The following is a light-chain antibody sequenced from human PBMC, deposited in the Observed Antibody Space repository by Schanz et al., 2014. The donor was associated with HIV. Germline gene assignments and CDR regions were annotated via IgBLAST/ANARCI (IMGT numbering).Light chain of an antibody. CDR3: QQYGVSPFT. J-gene: IGKJ3*01. V-gene: IGKV3-20*01. CDR1: QTINNN. CDR2: GAS. Sequence: EIVMTQSPATLSVSPGERATLSCRASQTINNNLAWYQQSPGQAPRLVIYGASSRATGIPDRFSASGSGADSTLTISRVEPEDFAVYYCQQYGVSPFTFGPGTTVDIK.